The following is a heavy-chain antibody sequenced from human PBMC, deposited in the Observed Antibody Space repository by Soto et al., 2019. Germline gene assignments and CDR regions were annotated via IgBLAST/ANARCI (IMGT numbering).Heavy chain of an antibody. J-gene: IGHJ6*02. CDR3: ARDPRELLGYYYGMDV. CDR2: IWYDGSNQ. CDR1: GFTFSSYG. D-gene: IGHD1-26*01. Sequence: GGSLRHSFAASGFTFSSYGMHWVRQAPGKGLEWVAVIWYDGSNQYYPTSVKGPFTISRDNSKNTLYLQMNSLRAEDTAVYYCARDPRELLGYYYGMDVWGQGTTVTVSS. V-gene: IGHV3-33*01.